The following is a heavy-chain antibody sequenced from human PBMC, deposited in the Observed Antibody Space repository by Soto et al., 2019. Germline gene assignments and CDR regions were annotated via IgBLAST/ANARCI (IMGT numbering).Heavy chain of an antibody. CDR3: ARQISGWRIDAFDI. V-gene: IGHV4-39*01. CDR1: GGSISSSSYY. Sequence: QLQLQESGPGLVKPSETLSLTCTVSGGSISSSSYYWGWIRQPPGKGLEWIGSIYYSGSTYYNPSLKSRVTISVDTSKNQFSLKLSSVTAADTAVYYCARQISGWRIDAFDIWGQGTMVTVSS. J-gene: IGHJ3*02. D-gene: IGHD6-19*01. CDR2: IYYSGST.